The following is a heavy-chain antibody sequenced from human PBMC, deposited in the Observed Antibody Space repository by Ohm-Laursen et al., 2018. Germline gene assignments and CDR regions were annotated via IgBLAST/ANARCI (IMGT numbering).Heavy chain of an antibody. D-gene: IGHD4-17*01. V-gene: IGHV4-31*02. CDR2: IYYSGST. J-gene: IGHJ1*01. Sequence: TLSLTCTVSGGSISSGGYYWSWIRQHPGKGLEWIGYIYYSGSTYYNPSLKSRVTISVDTSKNQFSLKLSSVTAADTAVYYCARVPYGDYIFQHWGQGTLVTVSS. CDR1: GGSISSGGYY. CDR3: ARVPYGDYIFQH.